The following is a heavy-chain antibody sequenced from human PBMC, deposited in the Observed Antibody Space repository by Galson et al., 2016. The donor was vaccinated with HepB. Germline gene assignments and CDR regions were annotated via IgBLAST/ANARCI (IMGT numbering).Heavy chain of an antibody. J-gene: IGHJ4*02. CDR2: INTNGGET. CDR1: GFTFSDYA. Sequence: SLRLSCAASGFTFSDYAMNWVRQAPGKGLEWVSGINTNGGETYYADSVKGRFSISRDNSKNTLYLQMDNLSAEDTAVYYCAKWSRSSGTDYSFDYLDYWGQGTLVTVSS. V-gene: IGHV3-23*01. CDR3: AKWSRSSGTDYSFDYLDY. D-gene: IGHD1-26*01.